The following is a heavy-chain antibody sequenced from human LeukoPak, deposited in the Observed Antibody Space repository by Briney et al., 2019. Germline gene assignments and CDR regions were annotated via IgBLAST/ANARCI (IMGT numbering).Heavy chain of an antibody. D-gene: IGHD3-22*01. CDR3: ARYSSGFDY. CDR2: ISSRSSQI. CDR1: GFTFFKYA. J-gene: IGHJ4*02. Sequence: PGGSLRLSCAASGFTFFKYAMSWVRQAPGKGLEWVSSISSRSSQIYYADSVKGRFTISRDNAKNSLYLQMNSLRAEDAAVYYCARYSSGFDYWGQGTLVTVSS. V-gene: IGHV3-21*01.